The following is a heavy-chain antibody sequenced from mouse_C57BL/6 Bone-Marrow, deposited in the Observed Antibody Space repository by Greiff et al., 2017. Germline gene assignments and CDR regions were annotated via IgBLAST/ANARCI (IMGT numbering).Heavy chain of an antibody. CDR3: AGYGNYRAWFAY. J-gene: IGHJ3*01. Sequence: LQQSGAELARPGASVKLSCKASGYTFTSYGISWVKQRTGQGLEWIGEIYPRSGNTYYNEKFKGKATLTADKSSSTAYMELRSLTSEDSAVYFCAGYGNYRAWFAYWGQGTLGTVSA. D-gene: IGHD2-1*01. V-gene: IGHV1-81*01. CDR1: GYTFTSYG. CDR2: IYPRSGNT.